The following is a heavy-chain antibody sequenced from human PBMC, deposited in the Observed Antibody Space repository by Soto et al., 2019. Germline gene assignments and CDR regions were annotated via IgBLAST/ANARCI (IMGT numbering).Heavy chain of an antibody. Sequence: QVQLQESGPGLVKPSQTLSLTCTVSGGSINSGGFYWTWIRQHPGKGLEWIGNIYYSAYSGTTYYNPSLESPITISADTSKNQFSLRLSSVTAADTAVYYCARGHGNLDYWGQGTLVTVSS. CDR2: IYYSAYSGTT. CDR1: GGSINSGGFY. J-gene: IGHJ4*02. CDR3: ARGHGNLDY. V-gene: IGHV4-31*01.